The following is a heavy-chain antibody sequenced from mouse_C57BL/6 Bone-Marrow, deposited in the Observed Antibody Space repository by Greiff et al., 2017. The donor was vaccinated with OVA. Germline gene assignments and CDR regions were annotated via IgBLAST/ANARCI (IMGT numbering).Heavy chain of an antibody. V-gene: IGHV2-4*01. Sequence: VKLQESGPGLVQPSQSLSITCTVSGFSLTSYGVHWVRQPPGKGLEWLGVIWSGGSTDYNAAFISRLSISKDNSKSQVFFKMNSLQADDTAIYYCAKNRRRFYAMDYWGQGTSVTVSS. CDR1: GFSLTSYG. CDR2: IWSGGST. J-gene: IGHJ4*01. CDR3: AKNRRRFYAMDY.